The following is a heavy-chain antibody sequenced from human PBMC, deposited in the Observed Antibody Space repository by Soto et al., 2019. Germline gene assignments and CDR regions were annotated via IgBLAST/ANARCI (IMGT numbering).Heavy chain of an antibody. Sequence: QVQLQESGPGLVKPSQTLSLTCTVSGGSITSGDYYWSWIRQHPGKGLEWIGYIYYSGSTNYNPSLKSRVTISVDTSKNQFPLRLSPVTAADTAVYYCARERYYFDRSISTPDYWGQGTLVTVSS. V-gene: IGHV4-31*03. CDR2: IYYSGST. D-gene: IGHD3-22*01. J-gene: IGHJ4*02. CDR3: ARERYYFDRSISTPDY. CDR1: GGSITSGDYY.